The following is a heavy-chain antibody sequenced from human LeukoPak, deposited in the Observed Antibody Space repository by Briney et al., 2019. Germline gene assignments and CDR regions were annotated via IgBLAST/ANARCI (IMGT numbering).Heavy chain of an antibody. J-gene: IGHJ5*02. CDR3: ARARYYYNSSGFKADWFDP. CDR2: INWNGGST. D-gene: IGHD3-22*01. Sequence: GGSLRLSCAASGFTFDDYGMSWVRQAPGKGLEWVSGINWNGGSTGYADSVKGRFTISRDNAKNSLYLQMNSLRAEDTALYYCARARYYYNSSGFKADWFDPWGQGTLVTVSS. V-gene: IGHV3-20*04. CDR1: GFTFDDYG.